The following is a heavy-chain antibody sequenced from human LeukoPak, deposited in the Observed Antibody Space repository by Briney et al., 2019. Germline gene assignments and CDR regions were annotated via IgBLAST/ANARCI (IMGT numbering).Heavy chain of an antibody. D-gene: IGHD3-10*01. CDR2: ISYDGSNK. J-gene: IGHJ4*02. CDR3: AKDHKSGYFDY. CDR1: GFTFSSYG. Sequence: GGSLRLSCAASGFTFSSYGMHWVRQAPGKGLEWVAVISYDGSNKYYADSVKGRFTISRDNSKNTLYLQMNSLRAEDTAVYYCAKDHKSGYFDYWGQGTLVTVYS. V-gene: IGHV3-30*18.